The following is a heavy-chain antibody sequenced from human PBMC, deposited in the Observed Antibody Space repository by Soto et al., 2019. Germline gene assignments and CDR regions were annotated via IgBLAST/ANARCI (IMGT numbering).Heavy chain of an antibody. J-gene: IGHJ4*02. CDR1: GFTLSSYG. Sequence: QVQLVESGGGVVQPGRSLRLSCAASGFTLSSYGMHWVRQAPGKGLEWVAVMWYDGSYKYYADSVKGRFTMSRDNSKNTLYLQMNSLRAEDTAVYYCARLDGTVFVNYCDYWGQGSLVTVSS. CDR3: ARLDGTVFVNYCDY. D-gene: IGHD4-17*01. CDR2: MWYDGSYK. V-gene: IGHV3-33*01.